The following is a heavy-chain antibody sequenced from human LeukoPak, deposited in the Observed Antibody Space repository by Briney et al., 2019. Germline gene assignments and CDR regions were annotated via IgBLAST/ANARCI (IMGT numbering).Heavy chain of an antibody. CDR2: ISSRGSGGNT. J-gene: IGHJ4*02. CDR3: ATDRGWRTSGYYLYYFEY. D-gene: IGHD3-3*01. V-gene: IGHV3-23*01. Sequence: GGSLRLSCVASGVTLSNYAMSWARQAPGKGLEWVSGISSRGSGGNTYYADSVKGRFTISRDNTMNSLYLQMSSLRAEDTAVYYCATDRGWRTSGYYLYYFEYWGQGTLVTYSS. CDR1: GVTLSNYA.